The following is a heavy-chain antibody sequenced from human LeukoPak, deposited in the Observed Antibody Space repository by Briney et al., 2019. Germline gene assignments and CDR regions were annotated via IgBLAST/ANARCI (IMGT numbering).Heavy chain of an antibody. Sequence: GESLKISCKTSCYKFIDHWIGWVRQMPGKGLEWMAIIYPGDSDARYSPSFQGQVTISADKSITTAYLQWSSLKASDTATYYCARLVTPGVTRWFDPWGQGTPVTVSS. CDR1: CYKFIDHW. V-gene: IGHV5-51*01. CDR2: IYPGDSDA. D-gene: IGHD1-1*01. CDR3: ARLVTPGVTRWFDP. J-gene: IGHJ5*02.